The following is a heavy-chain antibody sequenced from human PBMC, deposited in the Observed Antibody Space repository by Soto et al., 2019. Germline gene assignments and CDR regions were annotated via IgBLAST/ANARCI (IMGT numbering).Heavy chain of an antibody. CDR3: VKDTAMVNPDFDY. V-gene: IGHV3-64D*06. Sequence: PGGSLRLSCAASGFTFSSYAMHWVRQAPGKGLEYVSAISSNGGSTYYADSVKGRFTISRDNSKNTLYLQMSSLRAEDTAVYSCVKDTAMVNPDFDYWGQGTLVTVSS. CDR2: ISSNGGST. J-gene: IGHJ4*02. D-gene: IGHD5-18*01. CDR1: GFTFSSYA.